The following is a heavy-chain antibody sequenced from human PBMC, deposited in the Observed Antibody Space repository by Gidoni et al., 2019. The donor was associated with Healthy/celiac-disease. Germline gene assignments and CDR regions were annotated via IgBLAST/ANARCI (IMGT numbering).Heavy chain of an antibody. CDR2: IIPILGIA. CDR1: GGTFSSYA. Sequence: QVQLVQSGPEVKKPGSSVKVSCTASGGTFSSYAISWVRQAPGQGLEWMGRIIPILGIANYAQKFQGRVTITADKSTSTAYMELSSLRSEDTDVYYCARDSSGGSTYYYYYMDVWGKGTTVTVSS. CDR3: ARDSSGGSTYYYYYMDV. V-gene: IGHV1-69*04. J-gene: IGHJ6*03. D-gene: IGHD2-15*01.